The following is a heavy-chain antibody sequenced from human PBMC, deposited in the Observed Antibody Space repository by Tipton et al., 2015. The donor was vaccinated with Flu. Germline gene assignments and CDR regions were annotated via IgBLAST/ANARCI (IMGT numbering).Heavy chain of an antibody. V-gene: IGHV3-53*01. CDR3: GKITS. CDR2: IGGNGGT. J-gene: IGHJ4*02. Sequence: SLRLSCSVSGDSIATDYYWAWIRQPPGKGLEWVSVIGGNGGTSYADSVKGRFTISRDISKNLVYLHMESLRVEDTATYYCGKITSWGQGTLVTVSS. D-gene: IGHD1-14*01. CDR1: GDSIATDYY.